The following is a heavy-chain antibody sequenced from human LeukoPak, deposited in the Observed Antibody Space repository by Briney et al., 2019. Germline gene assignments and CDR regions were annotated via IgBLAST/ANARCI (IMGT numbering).Heavy chain of an antibody. CDR1: GGSFSGYY. CDR2: INHSGST. V-gene: IGHV4-34*01. D-gene: IGHD2-21*02. CDR3: ARRRHIVVVTAIRWGYNWFDP. J-gene: IGHJ5*02. Sequence: SETLSLTCAVYGGSFSGYYWSWIRQPPGKGLEWIGEINHSGSTNYNPSLKSRVTISVDTSKNQFSLKLSSVTAADTAVYYCARRRHIVVVTAIRWGYNWFDPWGQGTLVTVSS.